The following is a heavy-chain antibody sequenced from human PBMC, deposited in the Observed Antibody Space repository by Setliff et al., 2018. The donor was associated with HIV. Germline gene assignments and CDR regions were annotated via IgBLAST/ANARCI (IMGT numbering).Heavy chain of an antibody. CDR1: GGSISSGSYY. CDR2: IYTNGYT. J-gene: IGHJ3*01. V-gene: IGHV4-61*09. Sequence: SETLSLTCSVSGGSISSGSYYWPWIRQPAGKGPEWIGHIYTNGYTNYNPSLKSRVTISVDTSKNQFSLRLTSVTAADTAVYYCARAPPGIQNDAFDVWGQGTMVTVSS. CDR3: ARAPPGIQNDAFDV.